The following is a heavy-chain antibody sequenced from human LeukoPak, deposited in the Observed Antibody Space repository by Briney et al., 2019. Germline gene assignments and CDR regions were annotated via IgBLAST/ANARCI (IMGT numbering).Heavy chain of an antibody. V-gene: IGHV4-4*09. J-gene: IGHJ4*02. CDR1: GGSISSYY. Sequence: SETLSLTCTVSGGSISSYYWSWIRQPPGKGLEWIGYIYTSGSTNYNPSLKSRVTISVDTSKNQFSLKLSSVTAADTAMYYCASFAGEGFDYWGQGTLVTVSS. CDR3: ASFAGEGFDY. D-gene: IGHD7-27*01. CDR2: IYTSGST.